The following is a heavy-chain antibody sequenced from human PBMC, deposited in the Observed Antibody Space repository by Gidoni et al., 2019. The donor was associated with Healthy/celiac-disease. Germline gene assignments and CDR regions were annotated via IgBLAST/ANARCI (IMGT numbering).Heavy chain of an antibody. CDR1: GFTFSSSA. J-gene: IGHJ1*01. CDR2: IRCSGGSR. CDR3: AKDLRGGRPWVAEYFQH. D-gene: IGHD2-15*01. Sequence: EVQLVESGGGLVQPGGSLRLSCAASGFTFSSSAMSWVRQAPWKGLEWVSAIRCSGGSRYYADSVKGRFTISRDNSKNTLYLQMNSLRAEDTAVYYCAKDLRGGRPWVAEYFQHWGQGTLVTVSS. V-gene: IGHV3-23*04.